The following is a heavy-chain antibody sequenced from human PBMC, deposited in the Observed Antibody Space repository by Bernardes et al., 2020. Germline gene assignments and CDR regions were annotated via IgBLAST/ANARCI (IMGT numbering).Heavy chain of an antibody. Sequence: GGSLILSCAASGFTVSSNYMSWVRQAPGKGLEWVSVIYSGGSTYYADSVKGRFTISRDNSKNTLYLQMNSLRAEDTAVYYCSSGWYHGDAFDIWGQGTMVTVSS. CDR1: GFTVSSNY. CDR2: IYSGGST. J-gene: IGHJ3*02. CDR3: SSGWYHGDAFDI. V-gene: IGHV3-53*01. D-gene: IGHD6-19*01.